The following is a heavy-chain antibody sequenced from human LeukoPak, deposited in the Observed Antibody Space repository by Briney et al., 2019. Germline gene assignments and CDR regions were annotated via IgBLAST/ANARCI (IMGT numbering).Heavy chain of an antibody. CDR3: SRRNSLYDAFDV. CDR2: VFHTGSR. CDR1: GGSIIASDW. J-gene: IGHJ3*01. V-gene: IGHV4-4*02. Sequence: SETLSLTCTVSGGSIIASDWWTWVRQAPGKGLEWVGEVFHTGSRNYSLSLKGRITISIDKYKSQFYLQLNSVTAADAAVYFCSRRNSLYDAFDVWGPGRLIAVSS.